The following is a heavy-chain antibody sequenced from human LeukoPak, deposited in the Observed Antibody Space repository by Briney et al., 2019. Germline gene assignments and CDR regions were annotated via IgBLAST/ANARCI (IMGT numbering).Heavy chain of an antibody. Sequence: ASVKVSCKAFGYTFTSYDINWVRQATGQGLERMGWMNPNSGNTGYAQKFQGRVTMTRNTSISTAYMELGSLRSEDTAVYYCARSSSGSYYYYYYGMDVWGQGTTVTVSS. CDR1: GYTFTSYD. J-gene: IGHJ6*02. V-gene: IGHV1-8*01. D-gene: IGHD1-26*01. CDR3: ARSSSGSYYYYYYGMDV. CDR2: MNPNSGNT.